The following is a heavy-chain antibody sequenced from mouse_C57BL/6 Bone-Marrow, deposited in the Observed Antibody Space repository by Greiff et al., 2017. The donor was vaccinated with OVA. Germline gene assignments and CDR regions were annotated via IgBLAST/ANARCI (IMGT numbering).Heavy chain of an antibody. CDR1: GYTFTSYG. D-gene: IGHD1-1*01. CDR2: IYPRSGNT. CDR3: AREGVLRAAY. J-gene: IGHJ3*01. Sequence: QVQLQQSGAELARPGASVKLSCKASGYTFTSYGIIWVKQRTGQGLEWIGEIYPRSGNTYYNEKFKGKATLTADKSSSTAYMELRSLTSEDSAVYFCAREGVLRAAYWGQGTLVTVSA. V-gene: IGHV1-81*01.